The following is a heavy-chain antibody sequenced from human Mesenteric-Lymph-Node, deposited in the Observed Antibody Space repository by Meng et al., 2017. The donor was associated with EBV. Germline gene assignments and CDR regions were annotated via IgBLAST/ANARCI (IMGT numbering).Heavy chain of an antibody. J-gene: IGHJ5*02. V-gene: IGHV4-30-4*01. CDR1: GGSISRGIYY. Sequence: QVRLQECGPGLVKPYQPLSLTFTVAGGSISRGIYYWTWIRQPPGKGLEWIGYISSSGSSYYNPSLKSRVIISHDSSKNQFSLHLNSVTAADTAVYYCGRDPQGGLDPWGQGILVTVSS. CDR3: GRDPQGGLDP. D-gene: IGHD2-15*01. CDR2: ISSSGSS.